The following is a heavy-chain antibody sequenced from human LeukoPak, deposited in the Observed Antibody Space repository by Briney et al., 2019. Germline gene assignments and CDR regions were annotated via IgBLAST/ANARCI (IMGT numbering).Heavy chain of an antibody. CDR2: IYYSGST. V-gene: IGHV4-39*07. Sequence: SETLSLTCTVSGGSISSSSYYWGWIRQPPGKGLEWIGSIYYSGSTYYNPSLKSRVTISVDTSKNQFSLKLSSVTAADTAVYYCARRRGYCSSTSCYNYFDYWGQGTLVTVSS. J-gene: IGHJ4*02. D-gene: IGHD2-2*02. CDR3: ARRRGYCSSTSCYNYFDY. CDR1: GGSISSSSYY.